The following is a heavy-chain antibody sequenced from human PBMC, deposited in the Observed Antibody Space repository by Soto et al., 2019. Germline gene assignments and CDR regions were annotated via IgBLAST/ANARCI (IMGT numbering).Heavy chain of an antibody. CDR3: VRQAGGASTPGDDY. CDR2: MNPYTGET. J-gene: IGHJ4*02. CDR1: GYTFDAFD. Sequence: QVQLVQSGAEVRKPGASVRVSCKASGYTFDAFDIHWVRQATGQGLELMGWMNPYTGETAYTQTFRGRVSMTRDTYVSTAYMEFTSLTSEDSAIYFCVRQAGGASTPGDDYWGQGTLVTVSS. V-gene: IGHV1-8*01. D-gene: IGHD2-15*01.